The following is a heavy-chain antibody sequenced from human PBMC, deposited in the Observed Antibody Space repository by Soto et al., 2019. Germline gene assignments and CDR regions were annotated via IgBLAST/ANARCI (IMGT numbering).Heavy chain of an antibody. CDR1: GFIFSRYS. Sequence: GGSLRLSCAVSGFIFSRYSMSWVRQAPGKGLEWVSIIYSGDSTYYADSVKGRFTISRDNSKNTLYLQMNSLRAEDTAVYYCARGTSMVQFDYWGQGTLVTVSS. J-gene: IGHJ4*02. D-gene: IGHD3-10*01. CDR3: ARGTSMVQFDY. CDR2: IYSGDST. V-gene: IGHV3-66*01.